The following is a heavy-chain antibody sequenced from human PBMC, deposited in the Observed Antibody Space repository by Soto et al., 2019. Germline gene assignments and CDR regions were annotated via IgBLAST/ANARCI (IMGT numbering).Heavy chain of an antibody. J-gene: IGHJ4*02. CDR1: GFTVSNNY. CDR2: IYSGGYT. D-gene: IGHD2-21*02. Sequence: SLRLSCAVSGFTVSNNYMSWVRQAPGKGLEGVSVIYSGGYTAYGDSVKGRFTISRDNSKNTVDLQMNSLRAEDTAMYYCAKDDVAGDGLWLVSDWGQGTLVTVSS. CDR3: AKDDVAGDGLWLVSD. V-gene: IGHV3-53*01.